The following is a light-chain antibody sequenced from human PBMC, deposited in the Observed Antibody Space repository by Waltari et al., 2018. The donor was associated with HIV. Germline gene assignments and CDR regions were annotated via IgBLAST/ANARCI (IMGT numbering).Light chain of an antibody. J-gene: IGLJ3*02. CDR2: DVS. V-gene: IGLV2-11*01. Sequence: QSALTQPRSVSGSPGLSLPIPCPGTSSDVGGYNYAPCYQQPPGKAPILIIYDVSKRPAGVPDRFSGSKSGNTASLTISGLQAEDEADYYCCSYAGSYTWVFGGGTKLTVL. CDR1: SSDVGGYNY. CDR3: CSYAGSYTWV.